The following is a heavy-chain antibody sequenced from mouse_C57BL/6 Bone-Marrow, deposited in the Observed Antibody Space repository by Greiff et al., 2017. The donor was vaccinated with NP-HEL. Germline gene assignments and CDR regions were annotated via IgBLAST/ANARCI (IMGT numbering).Heavy chain of an antibody. CDR1: GYAFSSYW. J-gene: IGHJ3*01. CDR2: IYPGDGDT. CDR3: ARYGIYYGNYVGFAY. D-gene: IGHD2-1*01. Sequence: QVQLKQPGAELVKPGASVKISCKASGYAFSSYWMNWVKQRPGKGLEWIGQIYPGDGDTNYNGKFKGKATLTADKSSSTAYMQLSSLTSEDSAVYFCARYGIYYGNYVGFAYWGQGTLVTVSA. V-gene: IGHV1-80*01.